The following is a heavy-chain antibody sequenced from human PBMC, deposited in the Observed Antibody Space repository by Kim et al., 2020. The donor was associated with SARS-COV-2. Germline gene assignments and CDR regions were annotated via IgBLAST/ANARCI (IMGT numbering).Heavy chain of an antibody. J-gene: IGHJ4*02. CDR1: GYTFTVYY. D-gene: IGHD1-7*01. CDR2: VNPNSGGT. CDR3: ARGVAWIYGRLDY. Sequence: ASVKVSCKASGYTFTVYYVHWVRQAPGQGLEWMGRVNPNSGGTNYAPEFRGRVTMTRDTSITTAYMELSRLRSDDTALYYCARGVAWIYGRLDYWGQGTL. V-gene: IGHV1-2*06.